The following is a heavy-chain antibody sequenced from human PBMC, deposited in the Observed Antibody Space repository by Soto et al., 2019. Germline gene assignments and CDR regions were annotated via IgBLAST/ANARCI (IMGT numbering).Heavy chain of an antibody. CDR3: AKGVRFTTDYYYGMDV. D-gene: IGHD3-10*01. V-gene: IGHV3-9*01. CDR2: ISWNSGSI. J-gene: IGHJ6*02. Sequence: SLRLSCAASGFTFDDYAMHWVRQAPGKGLEWVSGISWNSGSIGYADSVKGRFTISRDNAKNSLYLQMNSLRAEDTALYYCAKGVRFTTDYYYGMDVWGQGTTVTV. CDR1: GFTFDDYA.